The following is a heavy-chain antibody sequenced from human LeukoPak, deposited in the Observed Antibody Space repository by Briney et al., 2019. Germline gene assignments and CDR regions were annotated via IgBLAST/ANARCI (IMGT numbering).Heavy chain of an antibody. CDR2: INWNGGST. CDR3: ARDVRTAPSDAFDI. V-gene: IGHV3-20*04. Sequence: GGSLRLSCAASGFTFDDYGMSWVRQAPGKGLEWVSGINWNGGSTGYADSVKGRFTISRDNAKNSLYLQMNSLRAEDTALYYCARDVRTAPSDAFDIWGQGTIVTVSS. CDR1: GFTFDDYG. J-gene: IGHJ3*02.